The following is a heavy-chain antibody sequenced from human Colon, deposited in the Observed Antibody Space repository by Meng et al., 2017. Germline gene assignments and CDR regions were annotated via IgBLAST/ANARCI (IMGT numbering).Heavy chain of an antibody. CDR3: TTDPGGRGSDS. J-gene: IGHJ4*02. CDR1: GMSFTNAW. Sequence: GGSLRLSCQVLGMSFTNAWMTWVRQAPGNGLEWVGRIRSKTDGETTEYAAPVKGRFSISRDDSKKTLYLRMNSLTTEDTAVYYCTTDPGGRGSDSWCPETLVTVSS. V-gene: IGHV3-15*01. D-gene: IGHD1-14*01. CDR2: IRSKTDGETT.